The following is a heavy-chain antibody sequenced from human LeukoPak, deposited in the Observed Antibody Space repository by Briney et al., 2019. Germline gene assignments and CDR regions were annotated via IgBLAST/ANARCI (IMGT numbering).Heavy chain of an antibody. CDR3: ATLITMVRGVRYYFDS. CDR1: GGTISTNNFY. J-gene: IGHJ4*02. D-gene: IGHD3-10*01. CDR2: LFRTGVT. Sequence: SSETLSLTCNVSGGTISTNNFYWVWIRQSPGQGLEWIASLFRTGVTYYNPSLNGRVTISVDTSKNQFYLKMTSVTAADTSVYYCATLITMVRGVRYYFDSWGQGTLVTVSS. V-gene: IGHV4-39*01.